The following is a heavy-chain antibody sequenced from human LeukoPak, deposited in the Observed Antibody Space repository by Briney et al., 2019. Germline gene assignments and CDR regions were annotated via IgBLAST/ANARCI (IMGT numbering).Heavy chain of an antibody. CDR3: ARQDSSGYYHDY. V-gene: IGHV4-4*02. J-gene: IGHJ4*02. CDR1: GGSISSSNW. Sequence: PSVTLSLTCAVSGGSISSSNWWSSVRQPPGKGLEWIGEIYHSGSTNYNPSLKSRVTISVDKSKNQFSLKLSSVTAADTAVYYCARQDSSGYYHDYWGQGTLVTVSS. CDR2: IYHSGST. D-gene: IGHD3-22*01.